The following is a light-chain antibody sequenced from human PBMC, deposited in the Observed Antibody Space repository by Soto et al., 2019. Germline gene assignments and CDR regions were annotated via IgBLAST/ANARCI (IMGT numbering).Light chain of an antibody. Sequence: QSVLTQPASVSGSPGQSITISCTGTSSDVGGYNYVSWYQQHSGKAPKLMIYDVSNRPSGVSNRFSGSKSGNTASLTISGLQAEDEADYYCSSYTSSSTLVFGTGTKVTV. V-gene: IGLV2-14*01. CDR3: SSYTSSSTLV. J-gene: IGLJ1*01. CDR2: DVS. CDR1: SSDVGGYNY.